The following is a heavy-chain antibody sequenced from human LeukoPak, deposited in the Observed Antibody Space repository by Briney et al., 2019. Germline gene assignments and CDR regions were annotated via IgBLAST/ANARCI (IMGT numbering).Heavy chain of an antibody. CDR2: INSDGSNT. J-gene: IGHJ6*03. Sequence: PGGSLRLSCAASGFTFSSYWMHWVRHAPGKGLVWVSCINSDGSNTRYADSVTGRFTISRDNATNSLYLQINSLRAEDTAVYYCARDLADYCSGGSCYSGYYYYYMDVWGKGTTVTVSS. D-gene: IGHD2-15*01. CDR3: ARDLADYCSGGSCYSGYYYYYMDV. CDR1: GFTFSSYW. V-gene: IGHV3-74*01.